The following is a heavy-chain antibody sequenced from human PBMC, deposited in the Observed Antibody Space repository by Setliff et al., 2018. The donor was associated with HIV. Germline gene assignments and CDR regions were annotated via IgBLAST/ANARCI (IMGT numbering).Heavy chain of an antibody. CDR2: VYYTGKT. Sequence: SETLSLTCSVSGVSIVSGGFYYSWIRQHPGKGLEWLGTVYYTGKTYYNPSLQSRLTMSADTSKNQLYLKMNSVTVEAKAVYFCARDLHANYHVVDIWGPGTMVTVSS. V-gene: IGHV4-31*03. J-gene: IGHJ3*02. CDR1: GVSIVSGGFY. D-gene: IGHD2-15*01. CDR3: ARDLHANYHVVDI.